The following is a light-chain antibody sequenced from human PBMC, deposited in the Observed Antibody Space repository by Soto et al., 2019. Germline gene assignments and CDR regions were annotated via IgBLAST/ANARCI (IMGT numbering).Light chain of an antibody. CDR3: QQRSYWLT. CDR2: DAS. CDR1: QSVSSY. J-gene: IGKJ4*01. Sequence: EIVLTQSPATLSVSPGERATLSCRASQSVSSYLAWYQQKPGQAPRLLIYDASNRATGIPARFSGSGSGTDITLTISILHPEDYAVYYCQQRSYWLTFGGGTKVEIK. V-gene: IGKV3-11*01.